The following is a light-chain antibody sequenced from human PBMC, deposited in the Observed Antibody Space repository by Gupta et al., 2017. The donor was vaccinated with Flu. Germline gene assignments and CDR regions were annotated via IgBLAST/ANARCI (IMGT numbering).Light chain of an antibody. CDR3: QQYGSSPQT. Sequence: ERATLSCRASQSVSSSYLAWYQQKPGQAPRLLIYGASSRATAIPDRFSGSGSGSDFTLTISRLEPEDFAVYYCQQYGSSPQTFGQGTKLDIK. V-gene: IGKV3-20*01. CDR2: GAS. CDR1: QSVSSSY. J-gene: IGKJ2*01.